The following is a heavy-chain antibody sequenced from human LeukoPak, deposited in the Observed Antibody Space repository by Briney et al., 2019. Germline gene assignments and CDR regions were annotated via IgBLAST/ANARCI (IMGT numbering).Heavy chain of an antibody. D-gene: IGHD6-6*01. CDR3: AKAYSSSLEGFDY. V-gene: IGHV3-11*01. J-gene: IGHJ4*02. CDR2: MSSRSGII. CDR1: GFNFGDYY. Sequence: GGSLRLSCVASGFNFGDYYMNWIRQSPGKGLEWISYMSSRSGIIYYGGSVKGRFTISRDNAKNSLYLQMNSLRPDDTAVYYCAKAYSSSLEGFDYWGQGTLVTVSS.